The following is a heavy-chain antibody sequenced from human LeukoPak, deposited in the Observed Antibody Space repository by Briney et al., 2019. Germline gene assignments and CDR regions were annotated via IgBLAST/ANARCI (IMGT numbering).Heavy chain of an antibody. CDR3: AKKRGPIAARPQFDY. Sequence: PGGSLRLSCAASGFTFSSYAMHWVRQAPGKGLEWVAVISYDGSNKYYADSVKGRFTISRDNSKNTLYLQMNSLRAEDTAVYYCAKKRGPIAARPQFDYWGQGTLVTVSS. CDR2: ISYDGSNK. CDR1: GFTFSSYA. J-gene: IGHJ4*02. D-gene: IGHD6-6*01. V-gene: IGHV3-30-3*02.